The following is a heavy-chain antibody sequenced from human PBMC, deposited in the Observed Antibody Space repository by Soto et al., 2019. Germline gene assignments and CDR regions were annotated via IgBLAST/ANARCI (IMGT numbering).Heavy chain of an antibody. CDR3: ARMGDYGDYVFYYYYGMDV. Sequence: SETLSLTCAVSGYSISSGYYWGWIRQPPGKGLEWIGSIYHSGSTYYNPSLKSRVTISVDTCKNQFSLKLSSVTAADTAVYYCARMGDYGDYVFYYYYGMDVWGQGTTVTVSS. J-gene: IGHJ6*02. CDR2: IYHSGST. CDR1: GYSISSGYY. V-gene: IGHV4-38-2*01. D-gene: IGHD4-17*01.